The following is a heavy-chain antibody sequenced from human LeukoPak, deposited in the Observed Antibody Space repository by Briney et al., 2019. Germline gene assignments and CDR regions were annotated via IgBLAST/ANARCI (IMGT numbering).Heavy chain of an antibody. CDR1: GYSFTNYW. V-gene: IGHV5-51*01. CDR3: AILSVTTSLRLYYFDY. CDR2: IYPGDYNT. D-gene: IGHD2/OR15-2a*01. Sequence: GESLKISCKGSGYSFTNYWLGWVRQMPGKSLEWMGIIYPGDYNTRYSPSFQGQGTFSADEYVSTAHLQWSSMRGSDAAIYYCAILSVTTSLRLYYFDYWGQGTLVTVPS. J-gene: IGHJ4*02.